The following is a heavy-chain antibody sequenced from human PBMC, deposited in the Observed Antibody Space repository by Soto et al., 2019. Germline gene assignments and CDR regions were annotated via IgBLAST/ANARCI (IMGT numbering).Heavy chain of an antibody. J-gene: IGHJ2*01. V-gene: IGHV3-23*01. CDR2: INGRGSPT. Sequence: EVQLLESGGGLVQPGGSLGLSCAASGFTFSIYAMSWVRQAPGKGPEWVSVINGRGSPTFYADSVKGRFTISRDNSKNTLCLQMNSVRAEDTAIYYCAKHHEGAGNWYFDLWGRGTLVTVSS. CDR3: AKHHEGAGNWYFDL. D-gene: IGHD3-16*01. CDR1: GFTFSIYA.